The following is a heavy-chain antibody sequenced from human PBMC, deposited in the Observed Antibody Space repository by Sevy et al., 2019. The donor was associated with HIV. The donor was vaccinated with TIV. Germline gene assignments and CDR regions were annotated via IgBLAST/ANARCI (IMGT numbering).Heavy chain of an antibody. Sequence: SETLSLTCTVSGGSISSGSYYWSWIRQPAGKGLEWIGRIYTSGSTNYNPSLKSRVTISVDTSKNQFSLKLSSVTAADTAVYYCARDVYGSGTGAFDIWGQGTMVTDSS. CDR3: ARDVYGSGTGAFDI. D-gene: IGHD3-10*01. CDR2: IYTSGST. J-gene: IGHJ3*02. CDR1: GGSISSGSYY. V-gene: IGHV4-61*02.